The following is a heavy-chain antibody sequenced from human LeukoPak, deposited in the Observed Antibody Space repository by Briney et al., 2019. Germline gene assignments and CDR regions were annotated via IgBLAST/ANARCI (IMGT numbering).Heavy chain of an antibody. J-gene: IGHJ4*02. D-gene: IGHD2-2*01. CDR3: AGNIVVVPAAPRVGIDY. CDR1: GGSFGGYY. CDR2: INHSGST. V-gene: IGHV4-34*01. Sequence: SETLSLTCAVYGGSFGGYYWSWIRQPPGKGLEWIGEINHSGSTNYNPSLKSRVTISVDTSKNQFSLKLSSVTAADTAVYYCAGNIVVVPAAPRVGIDYWGQGTLVTVSS.